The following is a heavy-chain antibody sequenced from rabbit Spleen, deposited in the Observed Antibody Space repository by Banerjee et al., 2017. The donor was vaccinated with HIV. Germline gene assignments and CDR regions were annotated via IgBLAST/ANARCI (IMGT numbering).Heavy chain of an antibody. J-gene: IGHJ4*01. CDR1: GFDFSAYTF. CDR3: ARDAAGREDFNL. Sequence: LVEYGGDLVQPGASLTLTCTASGFDFSAYTFMCWVRQAPGKGLEWIACIDTGSRDFTYYASWAKGRFTISKTSSTTVTLQMTSLTAADTATYFCARDAAGREDFNLWGQGTLVTVS. CDR2: IDTGSRDFT. V-gene: IGHV1S40*01. D-gene: IGHD4-2*01.